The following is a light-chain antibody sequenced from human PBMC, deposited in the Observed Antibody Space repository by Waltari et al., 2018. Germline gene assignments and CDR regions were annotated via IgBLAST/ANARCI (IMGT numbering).Light chain of an antibody. CDR3: ATWDGSLNAVV. CDR1: NFNVGSNV. CDR2: GNN. J-gene: IGLJ2*01. Sequence: QSVLTQPPSASGTPGQRVTISCSGSNFNVGSNVVNWYQQLPGTAPKLLIYGNNQWPSGVPDRFSGSKSGTSASLAISGLQSDDEADYHCATWDGSLNAVVFGGGTKLTVL. V-gene: IGLV1-44*01.